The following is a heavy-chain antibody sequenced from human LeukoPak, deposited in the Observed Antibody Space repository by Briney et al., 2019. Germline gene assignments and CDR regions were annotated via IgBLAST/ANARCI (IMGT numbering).Heavy chain of an antibody. J-gene: IGHJ3*02. CDR3: ARAYCSGGSCYADDAFDI. D-gene: IGHD2-15*01. Sequence: TGGSLRLSCAASGFTFSSYWVHWVRQAPGKGLVWVSRINSDGSSTSYADSVKGRFTISRDNAKNTLYLQMNSLRAEDTAVYYCARAYCSGGSCYADDAFDIWGQGTMVTVSS. CDR1: GFTFSSYW. V-gene: IGHV3-74*01. CDR2: INSDGSST.